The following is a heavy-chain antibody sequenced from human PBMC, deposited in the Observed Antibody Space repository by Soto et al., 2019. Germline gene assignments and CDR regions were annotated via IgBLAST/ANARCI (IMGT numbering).Heavy chain of an antibody. Sequence: ASVKVSCKASGYTFTSYGISWVRQAPGQGLEWMGWISAYNGNTNYAQKLQGRVTMTTDTSTSTAYMELRSLRSDDTALYYCARVSWAVRGVIRAFDIWGQGTMVTVSS. J-gene: IGHJ3*02. D-gene: IGHD3-10*01. CDR2: ISAYNGNT. CDR3: ARVSWAVRGVIRAFDI. CDR1: GYTFTSYG. V-gene: IGHV1-18*01.